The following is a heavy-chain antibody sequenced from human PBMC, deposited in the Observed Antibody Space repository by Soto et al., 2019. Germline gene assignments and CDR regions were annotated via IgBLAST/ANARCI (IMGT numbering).Heavy chain of an antibody. V-gene: IGHV1-58*02. Sequence: QMQLVQSGPEVKKPGTSVKVSCKASGFTITSSAMQWVRQARGQRLEWIGWIVVGSGNTNYAQKFQERVTITRDMSTSTAYMELSSLRSEDTAVYYCAAGGGSYPDAFDIWGQGTMVTVSS. CDR2: IVVGSGNT. CDR3: AAGGGSYPDAFDI. J-gene: IGHJ3*02. D-gene: IGHD1-26*01. CDR1: GFTITSSA.